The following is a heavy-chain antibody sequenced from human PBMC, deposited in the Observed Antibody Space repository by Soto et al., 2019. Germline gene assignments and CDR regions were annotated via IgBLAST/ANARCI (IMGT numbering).Heavy chain of an antibody. CDR3: ARDPPRSWSGYYREFDY. CDR2: ISSSSSTI. D-gene: IGHD3-3*01. J-gene: IGHJ4*02. CDR1: GFTFSSYS. Sequence: EVQLVESGGGLVQPGGSLRLSCAASGFTFSSYSMNWVRQAPGKGLEWVSYISSSSSTIYYADSVKGRFTISRDNAKNSLYLQMNSLRAEDTAVYYCARDPPRSWSGYYREFDYWGQGTLVTVSS. V-gene: IGHV3-48*01.